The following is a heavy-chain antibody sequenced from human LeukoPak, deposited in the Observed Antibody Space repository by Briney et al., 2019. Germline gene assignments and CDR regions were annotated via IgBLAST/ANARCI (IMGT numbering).Heavy chain of an antibody. V-gene: IGHV4-59*01. CDR1: GGSISSYY. CDR3: ARGSGHYYYYYYMDV. J-gene: IGHJ6*03. CDR2: IYYSGST. Sequence: SETLSLICTVSGGSISSYYWSWIRQPPGKGLEWIGYIYYSGSTNYNPSLKSRVTISVDTSKNQFSLNLSSVTAADTAVYYCARGSGHYYYYYYMDVWGKGTTVTVSS. D-gene: IGHD3-3*01.